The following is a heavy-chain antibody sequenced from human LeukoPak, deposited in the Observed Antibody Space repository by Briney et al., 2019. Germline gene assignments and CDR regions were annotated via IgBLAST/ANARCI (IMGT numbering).Heavy chain of an antibody. CDR1: GGSISSYY. V-gene: IGHV4-59*01. CDR2: IYYSGST. Sequence: SETLSLTCTVSGGSISSYYWSWIRQPPGKGLEWIGYIYYSGSTSYNPSLKSRVTLSLDTSKNQFSLTLTSVTAADTAVYYCARGAGWWDYWGQGTLVTVSS. D-gene: IGHD2-15*01. J-gene: IGHJ4*02. CDR3: ARGAGWWDY.